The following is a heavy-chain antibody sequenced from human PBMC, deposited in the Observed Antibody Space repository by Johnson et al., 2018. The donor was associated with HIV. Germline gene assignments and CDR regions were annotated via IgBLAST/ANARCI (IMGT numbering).Heavy chain of an antibody. CDR1: GFTFSSFG. D-gene: IGHD3-10*01. CDR2: ISYDGSNK. J-gene: IGHJ3*02. Sequence: QVQLVESGGGVVQHGRSLRLSCVGSGFTFSSFGMHWVRQAPGKGLEWVAVISYDGSNKYYADSVKGRFTISRDNSKNTLYLQMNSLRAEDTAVYYCARPLRGVNAFDIWGQGTMVTVSS. V-gene: IGHV3-30*03. CDR3: ARPLRGVNAFDI.